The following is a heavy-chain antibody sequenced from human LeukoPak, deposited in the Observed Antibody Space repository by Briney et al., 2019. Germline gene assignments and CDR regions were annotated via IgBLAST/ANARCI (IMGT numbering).Heavy chain of an antibody. D-gene: IGHD6-13*01. Sequence: PGGSLRLSCAASGFTVSTSYMNWVRQAPGKGLEWVSVIYGGGSTYYADSVRGRFTISRDNSKNTLYLQMNSLRAEDTAVYFCARGYSSRWPDFWGQGTLVTVSS. CDR3: ARGYSSRWPDF. CDR1: GFTVSTSY. V-gene: IGHV3-53*01. CDR2: IYGGGST. J-gene: IGHJ4*02.